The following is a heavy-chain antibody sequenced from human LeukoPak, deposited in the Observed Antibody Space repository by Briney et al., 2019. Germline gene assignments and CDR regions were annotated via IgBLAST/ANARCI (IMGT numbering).Heavy chain of an antibody. V-gene: IGHV3-11*04. J-gene: IGHJ4*02. D-gene: IGHD2-15*01. CDR2: ISSSGSTI. CDR1: GFTFSDYY. CDR3: AKDSVVVVAGDLFDY. Sequence: GGSLRLSCAASGFTFSDYYMSWIRQAPGKGLEWVSYISSSGSTIYYADSVKGRFTISRDNAKNSLYLQMNSLRAEDTAVYYCAKDSVVVVAGDLFDYWGQGTLVTVSS.